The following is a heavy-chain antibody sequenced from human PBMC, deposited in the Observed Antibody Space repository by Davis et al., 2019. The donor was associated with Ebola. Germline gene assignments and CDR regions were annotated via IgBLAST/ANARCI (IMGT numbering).Heavy chain of an antibody. CDR2: INHSGST. Sequence: GSLRLSCAASGFTFSDYYMSWIRQPPGKGLEWIGEINHSGSTNYNPSLKSRVTISVDTSKNQFSLKLSSVTAADTAVYYCARGNYVHAFDIWGQGTMVTVSS. V-gene: IGHV4-34*01. J-gene: IGHJ3*02. CDR3: ARGNYVHAFDI. D-gene: IGHD3-10*02. CDR1: GFTFSDYY.